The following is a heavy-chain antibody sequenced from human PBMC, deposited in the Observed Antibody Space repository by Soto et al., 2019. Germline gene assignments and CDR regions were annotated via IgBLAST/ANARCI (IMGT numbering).Heavy chain of an antibody. CDR3: ARAVVTPAAGMDV. CDR2: IWYDGSNK. Sequence: GGSLRLSCAASGFTFSSYGMHWVRQAPGKGLEWVAVIWYDGSNKYYADSVKGRFTISRDNSKNTLYLQMNSLRAEDTAVFYCARAVVTPAAGMDVWGQGTTVTVSS. CDR1: GFTFSSYG. D-gene: IGHD2-21*02. V-gene: IGHV3-33*01. J-gene: IGHJ6*02.